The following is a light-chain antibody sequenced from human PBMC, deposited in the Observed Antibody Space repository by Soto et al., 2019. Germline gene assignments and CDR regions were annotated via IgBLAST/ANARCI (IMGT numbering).Light chain of an antibody. CDR3: QQSYSTPLT. Sequence: DIQMTQSPSSLSPSVGDRVTITCRASQSISSYLNWYQQKPGKAPKLLIYAASSLQSGVPSRFSGSGSGTDFTLTISSLQPEDFATYYCQQSYSTPLTFGGGTKVEIK. CDR1: QSISSY. V-gene: IGKV1-39*01. CDR2: AAS. J-gene: IGKJ4*01.